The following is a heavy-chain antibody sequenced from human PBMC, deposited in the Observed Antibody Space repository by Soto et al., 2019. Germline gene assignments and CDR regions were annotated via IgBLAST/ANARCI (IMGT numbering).Heavy chain of an antibody. J-gene: IGHJ6*03. D-gene: IGHD6-25*01. Sequence: EVQLVESGGGLVQPGGSLRLSCAASGFTFSSYSMNWVRQAPGKGLEWVSYISSSSDSIYYADSVKGRFTISRDNAKNSLYLQMNSLRAEDTAVYYCARASRLAYPHYYMDVWGKGTTVTVSS. CDR2: ISSSSDSI. V-gene: IGHV3-48*01. CDR3: ARASRLAYPHYYMDV. CDR1: GFTFSSYS.